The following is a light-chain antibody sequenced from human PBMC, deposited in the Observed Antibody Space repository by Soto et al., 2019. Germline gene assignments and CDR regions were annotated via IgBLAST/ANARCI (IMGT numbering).Light chain of an antibody. CDR1: QSLTYSDGNTY. CDR2: EVS. V-gene: IGKV2-30*01. J-gene: IGKJ2*01. Sequence: DVAMTQSPLSLPVTLGQPASISCRSSQSLTYSDGNTYLNWFHLRPGQSPRRLIYEVSNRDSGVPDRFSGSGPGTDFTLKISSVEAEDVGVYYCMQGTHWSPYTFGQGTTLEIK. CDR3: MQGTHWSPYT.